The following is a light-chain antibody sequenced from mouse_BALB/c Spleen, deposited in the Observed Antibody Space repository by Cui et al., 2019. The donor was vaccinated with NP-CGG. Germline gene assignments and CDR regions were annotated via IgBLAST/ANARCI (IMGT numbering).Light chain of an antibody. CDR3: ALWYSNHWV. Sequence: HAVLTQESARTTSPGETVTLTCRSSTGAVTTSNYANWVQEKPDHLFTGLIGGTNNRVPGVPARFSGSLIGDKAALTITVAQTEDEAIYFCALWYSNHWVFGGGTKLTVL. J-gene: IGLJ1*01. CDR2: GTN. V-gene: IGLV1*01. CDR1: TGAVTTSNY.